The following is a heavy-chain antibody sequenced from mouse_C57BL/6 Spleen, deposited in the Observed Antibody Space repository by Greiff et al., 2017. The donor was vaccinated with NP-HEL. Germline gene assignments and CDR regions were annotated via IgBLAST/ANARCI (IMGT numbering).Heavy chain of an antibody. V-gene: IGHV1-54*01. CDR3: ARDYYDSSGSYYFDY. CDR1: GYAFTNYL. J-gene: IGHJ2*01. Sequence: QVQLKQSGAELVRPGTSVKVSCKASGYAFTNYLIEWVKQRPGQGLEWIGVINPGSGGTNYNEKFKGKATLTADKSSSTAYMQLSSLTSEDSAFYFCARDYYDSSGSYYFDYWGQGTTLTVSS. D-gene: IGHD1-1*01. CDR2: INPGSGGT.